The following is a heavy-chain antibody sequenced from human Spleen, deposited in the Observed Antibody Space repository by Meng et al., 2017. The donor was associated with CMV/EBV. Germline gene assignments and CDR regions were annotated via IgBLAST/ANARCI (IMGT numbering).Heavy chain of an antibody. D-gene: IGHD6-13*01. Sequence: CKGTGYSFTDYHIHWVRQAPGQGLEWMGWIKPKTGDTKYGPKFQGRVTMTRDTAIATAYMELSSLRSEDTAVYYCARTEAAANWFDPWGQGTLVTVSS. J-gene: IGHJ5*02. CDR2: IKPKTGDT. V-gene: IGHV1-2*02. CDR1: GYSFTDYH. CDR3: ARTEAAANWFDP.